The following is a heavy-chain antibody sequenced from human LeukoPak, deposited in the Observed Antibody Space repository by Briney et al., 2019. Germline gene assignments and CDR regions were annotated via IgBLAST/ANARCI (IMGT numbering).Heavy chain of an antibody. CDR1: GFTFSSYS. Sequence: GGSLRLSCAASGFTFSSYSMNWVRQAPGKGLEWVSSISSSSSYIYYADSVKGRFTISRDNAGNSVFLLLQSLTVEDTAVYYCARGMIRGALWCVDFWGLGSLVTVSS. J-gene: IGHJ4*02. V-gene: IGHV3-21*01. D-gene: IGHD4/OR15-4a*01. CDR2: ISSSSSYI. CDR3: ARGMIRGALWCVDF.